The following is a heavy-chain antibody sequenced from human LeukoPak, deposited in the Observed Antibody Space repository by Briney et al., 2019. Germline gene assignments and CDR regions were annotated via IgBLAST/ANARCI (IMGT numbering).Heavy chain of an antibody. D-gene: IGHD5-18*01. CDR2: IYYGGST. Sequence: NPSETLSLTCTVSGGSISSGGYSWGWIRQHPGKGLEWIGYIYYGGSTYYNPSLKSRVTISVDTSKNQFSLKLSSVTAADTAVYYCARGAYSYDYYFDYWGQGTLVTVSS. J-gene: IGHJ4*02. CDR1: GGSISSGGYS. V-gene: IGHV4-31*03. CDR3: ARGAYSYDYYFDY.